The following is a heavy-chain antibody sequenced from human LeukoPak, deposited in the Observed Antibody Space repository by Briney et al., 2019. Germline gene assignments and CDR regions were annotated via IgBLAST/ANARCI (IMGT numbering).Heavy chain of an antibody. V-gene: IGHV3-53*01. CDR3: AKSWKDFGVSIMPDGFND. D-gene: IGHD3-3*01. CDR1: GFTVSSNY. J-gene: IGHJ4*02. CDR2: ISGSGDNT. Sequence: PGGSLRLSCAASGFTVSSNYMSWVRQAPGKGLEWVSVISGSGDNTYYADFVEGRFTISRDNSKDTLYLQMNSLRAEDTAVYYCAKSWKDFGVSIMPDGFNDWGQGTLVTLSS.